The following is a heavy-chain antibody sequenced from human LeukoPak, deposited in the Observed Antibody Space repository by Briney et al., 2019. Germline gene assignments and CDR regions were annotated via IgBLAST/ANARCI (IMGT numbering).Heavy chain of an antibody. V-gene: IGHV3-23*01. J-gene: IGHJ2*01. D-gene: IGHD1-26*01. Sequence: GGSLRLSCAASGFTFSSYAMSWVRQAPGKGLEWVSAISGSGGSTYYADSVKGRFTISRDNSKNTLYLQMNRLRAEDTAVYYCAKAQGGSYPGPLYWYFDLWGRGTLVTVSS. CDR2: ISGSGGST. CDR1: GFTFSSYA. CDR3: AKAQGGSYPGPLYWYFDL.